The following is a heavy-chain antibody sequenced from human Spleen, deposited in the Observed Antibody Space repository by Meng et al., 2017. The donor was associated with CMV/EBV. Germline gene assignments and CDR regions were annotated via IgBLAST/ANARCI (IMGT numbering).Heavy chain of an antibody. CDR1: GDSFSYSS. CDR3: AREEVPTFRSLPDY. J-gene: IGHJ4*02. CDR2: IYDSGAT. V-gene: IGHV4-59*01. D-gene: IGHD2-2*01. Sequence: SETLSLTCTVSGDSFSYSSWSWIRQPPGKGLQWIGYIYDSGATNYNPSLKSRVTMSVDTSKKQFSLKLRSVTAADTAVYYCAREEVPTFRSLPDYWGRGTLVTVSS.